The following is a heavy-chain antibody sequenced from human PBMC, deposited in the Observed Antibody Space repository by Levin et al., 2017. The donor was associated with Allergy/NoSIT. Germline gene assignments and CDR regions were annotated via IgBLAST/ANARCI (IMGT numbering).Heavy chain of an antibody. V-gene: IGHV3-11*01. D-gene: IGHD1-14*01. J-gene: IGHJ2*01. CDR3: ARLTSRYFDL. CDR2: ISGSGDDI. Sequence: PGESLKISCAVSGLTFSYNYLSWIRQAPGKGLEWLSYISGSGDDISYADSVRGRFTISRDNAKSSLFLQMDSLRSEDTAVYYCARLTSRYFDLWGRGTLVTVSS. CDR1: GLTFSYNY.